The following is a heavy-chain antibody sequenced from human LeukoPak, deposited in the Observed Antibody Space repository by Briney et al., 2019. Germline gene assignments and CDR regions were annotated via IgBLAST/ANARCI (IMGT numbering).Heavy chain of an antibody. J-gene: IGHJ6*02. CDR1: GYTFTSYY. D-gene: IGHD5-18*01. V-gene: IGHV1-46*01. Sequence: ASVKVSCKASGYTFTSYYMHWVRQAPGQGLEWMGIINPSGGSTSYAQKFQGRVTMTRDTSTSTVYMELSSLRSEDTAVYYCARESTAMVTYYYYYGMDVWGQGTTVTVSS. CDR3: ARESTAMVTYYYYYGMDV. CDR2: INPSGGST.